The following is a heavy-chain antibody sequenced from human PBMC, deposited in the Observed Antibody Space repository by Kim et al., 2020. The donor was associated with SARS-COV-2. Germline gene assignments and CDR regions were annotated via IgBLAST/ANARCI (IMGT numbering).Heavy chain of an antibody. CDR2: SSTM. Sequence: SSTMYYAGSGKGRFTITRDNAKNSLYLEMNSLRAGDTAVYYCARGTHRDYWGQGALVTVSS. V-gene: IGHV3-48*04. J-gene: IGHJ4*02. D-gene: IGHD1-1*01. CDR3: ARGTHRDY.